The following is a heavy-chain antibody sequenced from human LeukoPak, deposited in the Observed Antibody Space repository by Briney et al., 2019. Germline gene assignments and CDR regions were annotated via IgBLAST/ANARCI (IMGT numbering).Heavy chain of an antibody. CDR1: GFTFSTYS. D-gene: IGHD3-16*02. Sequence: GGSLRLSCAASGFTFSTYSMNWVRQAPGKGLEWVSYISSSSSTIYYADSVKGRFTISRDNAKNSLYLQMNSLRDEDTAVYYCASGPITFGGVIVTFDYWGQGTLVTVSS. J-gene: IGHJ4*02. CDR3: ASGPITFGGVIVTFDY. V-gene: IGHV3-48*02. CDR2: ISSSSSTI.